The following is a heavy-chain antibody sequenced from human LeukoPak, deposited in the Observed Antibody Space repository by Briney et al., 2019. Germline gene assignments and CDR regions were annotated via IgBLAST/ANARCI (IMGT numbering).Heavy chain of an antibody. CDR2: ISDGGGGT. V-gene: IGHV3-23*01. CDR3: AKDPRNSGYSYGYSSH. D-gene: IGHD5-18*01. J-gene: IGHJ4*02. CDR1: GFIFSSYG. Sequence: PGGSLRLSCAASGFIFSSYGMSWVRQAPGKGLEWVSTISDGGGGTYYADSVKGRFTISRDNSKNTLYLQMNSLRAEDTAVYYCAKDPRNSGYSYGYSSHWGQGTLVTVSS.